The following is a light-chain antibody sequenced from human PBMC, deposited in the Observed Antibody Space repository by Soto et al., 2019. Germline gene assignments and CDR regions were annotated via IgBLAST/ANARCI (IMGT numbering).Light chain of an antibody. Sequence: DIQMAQAPLTLSGSVGDMGTITCRASQTISSWLAWYQQKPGKAPKLLIYKASTLASGVPSRFSGSGSGTEFTLTINSLQPDDFATYYCQQYHIYSGTFGQGTKVDI. CDR1: QTISSW. CDR3: QQYHIYSGT. CDR2: KAS. V-gene: IGKV1-5*03. J-gene: IGKJ1*01.